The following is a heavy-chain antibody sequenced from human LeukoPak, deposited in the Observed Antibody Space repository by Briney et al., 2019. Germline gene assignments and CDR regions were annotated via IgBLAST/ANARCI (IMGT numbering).Heavy chain of an antibody. CDR2: IIPIFGTA. CDR3: ARSAGITMVRGVMSWFDP. J-gene: IGHJ5*02. D-gene: IGHD3-10*01. CDR1: GGTFSSYA. Sequence: ASVKVSCTASGGTFSSYAISWVRQAPGQGLEWMGGIIPIFGTANYAQKFQGRVTITADESTSTAYMELSSLRSEDTAVYYCARSAGITMVRGVMSWFDPWGQGTLVTVSS. V-gene: IGHV1-69*13.